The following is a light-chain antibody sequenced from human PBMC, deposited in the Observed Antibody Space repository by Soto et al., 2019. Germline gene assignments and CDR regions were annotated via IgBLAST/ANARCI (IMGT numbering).Light chain of an antibody. CDR1: QGISSY. V-gene: IGKV1-9*01. CDR2: AAS. Sequence: DIQLTQSPSFLSASVGDRVTITCRASQGISSYLAWYQQKPGKAPKLLIYAASTLQSGVPSIFSGSGSGTEFNLTISSLQPEDFATYYCQHLDSYSTFGQETRLEIK. CDR3: QHLDSYST. J-gene: IGKJ5*01.